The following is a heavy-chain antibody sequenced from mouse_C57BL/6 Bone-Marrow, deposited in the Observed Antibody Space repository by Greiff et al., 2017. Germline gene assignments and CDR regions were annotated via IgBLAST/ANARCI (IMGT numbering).Heavy chain of an antibody. CDR3: AMAAY. CDR2: INPSSGYT. CDR1: GYTFTSYW. Sequence: QVQLQPSGAELAKPGASVKLSCKASGYTFTSYWMHWVNQRPGQGLEWIGYINPSSGYTKYNQKFKDKATLPADKSSSTAYMQLSSLTYEDSAAYYCAMAAYWGQGTLVTVSA. V-gene: IGHV1-7*01. J-gene: IGHJ3*01.